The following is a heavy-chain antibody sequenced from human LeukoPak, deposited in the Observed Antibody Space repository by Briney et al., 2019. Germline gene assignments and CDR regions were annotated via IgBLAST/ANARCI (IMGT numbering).Heavy chain of an antibody. V-gene: IGHV3-30*02. J-gene: IGHJ4*02. Sequence: GGSLRLSCAASGFTFSSYGMHWVRQAPGKGLEWVAFIRHDGSNKYYADSVKGRFTISRDNSKNTLYLQMNSLRAGDTAVYYCAKRGAEVGATVAPGDYWGQGTLVTVSS. CDR1: GFTFSSYG. CDR2: IRHDGSNK. CDR3: AKRGAEVGATVAPGDY. D-gene: IGHD1-26*01.